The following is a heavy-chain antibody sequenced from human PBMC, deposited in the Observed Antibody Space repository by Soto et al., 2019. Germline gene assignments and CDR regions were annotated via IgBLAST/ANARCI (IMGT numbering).Heavy chain of an antibody. J-gene: IGHJ6*02. CDR2: ISYDGSNK. Sequence: QVQLVESGGGVVQPGRSLRLSCAASGFTFSSYGMHWVRQAPGKGLEWVAVISYDGSNKYYADSVKGRFTISRDNSKNMLYLQMNVLRAEVSVVYYCAKEAAVVVILRYYDIGMYVWGQVITVTV. CDR3: AKEAAVVVILRYYDIGMYV. V-gene: IGHV3-30*18. D-gene: IGHD3-22*01. CDR1: GFTFSSYG.